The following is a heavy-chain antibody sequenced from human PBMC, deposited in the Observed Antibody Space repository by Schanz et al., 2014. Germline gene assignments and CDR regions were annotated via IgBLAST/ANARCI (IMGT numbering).Heavy chain of an antibody. CDR1: GGSFSGYY. D-gene: IGHD2-8*02. J-gene: IGHJ6*02. V-gene: IGHV4-34*01. CDR3: ARDSLRGATGGYGMDV. Sequence: QVQLQQWGAGLLKPSETLSLTCAVYGGSFSGYYWSWIRQPPGKGLEWIAEINHGGSTNYNPSLKGRVTISVDTSKNHFSLKVRSVTAADTAVYYCARDSLRGATGGYGMDVWGQGTLVTVSS. CDR2: INHGGST.